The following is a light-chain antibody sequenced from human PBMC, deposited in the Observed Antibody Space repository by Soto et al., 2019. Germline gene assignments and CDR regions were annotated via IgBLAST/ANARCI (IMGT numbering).Light chain of an antibody. CDR2: SNN. Sequence: QSALTQPPSASGTPGQRITISCSGGNXNIGSNTVNWYQQLPGTAPKLLIYSNNQRPSGVPDRFSGSKSGTSASLAISGLQSEDEADYYCAAWDESLNGHVVFGGGTKVTVL. V-gene: IGLV1-44*01. CDR1: NXNIGSNT. J-gene: IGLJ2*01. CDR3: AAWDESLNGHVV.